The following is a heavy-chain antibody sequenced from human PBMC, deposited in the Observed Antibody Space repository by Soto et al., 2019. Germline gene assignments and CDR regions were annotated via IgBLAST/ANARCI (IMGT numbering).Heavy chain of an antibody. J-gene: IGHJ4*02. CDR3: AKATTNGGWFNPFDY. D-gene: IGHD6-19*01. CDR2: LSGSGTST. Sequence: GGSLRLSCAASGFSFANYAMNCVRQAPGKGLEWVSGLSGSGTSTYYADSVKGPFTISRDNSRHTLFLQMNSLTADDTAVYYCAKATTNGGWFNPFDYWGQGDLVTVSS. CDR1: GFSFANYA. V-gene: IGHV3-23*01.